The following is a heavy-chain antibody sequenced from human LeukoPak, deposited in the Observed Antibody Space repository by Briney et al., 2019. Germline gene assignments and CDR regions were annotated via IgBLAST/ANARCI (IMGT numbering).Heavy chain of an antibody. CDR3: ASLGYCSSTSCSQGGDAFAI. D-gene: IGHD2-2*01. CDR2: IYYSGST. CDR1: GGSISSYY. Sequence: SETLSLTCTVSGGSISSYYWSWIRQPPGKGLEWIGYIYYSGSTNYNPSLKSRVTISVDTSKNQFSLKLSSVTAADTAVYYCASLGYCSSTSCSQGGDAFAIWGQGTMVTVSS. J-gene: IGHJ3*02. V-gene: IGHV4-59*01.